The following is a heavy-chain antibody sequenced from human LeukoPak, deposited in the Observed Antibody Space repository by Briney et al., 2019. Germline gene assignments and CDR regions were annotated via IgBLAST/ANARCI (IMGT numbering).Heavy chain of an antibody. Sequence: SVKVSCKASGGTFSSYAISWVRQAPGQGLEWRGWIIPIFGTANYAQKFQGRVTITTDESTSTAYMELSSLRSEDTAVYYCARDRGEPAYCFDYWGQGTLVTVSS. CDR1: GGTFSSYA. V-gene: IGHV1-69*05. CDR2: IIPIFGTA. D-gene: IGHD3-16*01. J-gene: IGHJ4*02. CDR3: ARDRGEPAYCFDY.